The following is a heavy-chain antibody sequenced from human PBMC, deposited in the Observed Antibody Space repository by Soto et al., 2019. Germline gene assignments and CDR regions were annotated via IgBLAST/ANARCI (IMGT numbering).Heavy chain of an antibody. J-gene: IGHJ4*02. D-gene: IGHD3-9*01. V-gene: IGHV3-23*01. Sequence: GGSLRLSCAASGFTFSSYAMSWVRQAPGKGLEWVSAISGSGGSTYYADSVKGRFTISRDNSKNTLYLQMNSLRAEDTAVYYCASGYYDILTGRDTKYYFDYWGQGALVTVSS. CDR2: ISGSGGST. CDR3: ASGYYDILTGRDTKYYFDY. CDR1: GFTFSSYA.